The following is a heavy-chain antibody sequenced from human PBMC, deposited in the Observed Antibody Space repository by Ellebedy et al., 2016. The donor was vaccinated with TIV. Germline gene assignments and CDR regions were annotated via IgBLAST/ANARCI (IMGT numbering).Heavy chain of an antibody. D-gene: IGHD1-26*01. Sequence: GGSLRLXXVASGFPFSAYPMHWVRQAPGKGLEWVAFITYDGRNAEYADSVKGRFTISRDKSNNTVSLQMNSLRVEDTAAYCCARDRVGGFDHWGQGTLITVSS. CDR1: GFPFSAYP. V-gene: IGHV3-30*04. CDR2: ITYDGRNA. CDR3: ARDRVGGFDH. J-gene: IGHJ5*02.